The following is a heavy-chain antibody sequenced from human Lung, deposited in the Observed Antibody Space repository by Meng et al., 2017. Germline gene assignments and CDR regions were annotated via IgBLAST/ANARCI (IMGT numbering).Heavy chain of an antibody. CDR1: GGSISSGGYS. J-gene: IGHJ4*02. Sequence: QLQLQESGSGLVKPSQTLSLTCAVQGGSISSGGYSWSWIRQPPGNGLAWIGYISHSGSTYYNPSLQNRVTISVDRSKNQFSLRLTSVTAADTAVYSCARSGYCSGSSCYGSFDSWGQGTLVTVSS. CDR2: ISHSGST. CDR3: ARSGYCSGSSCYGSFDS. D-gene: IGHD2-15*01. V-gene: IGHV4-30-2*01.